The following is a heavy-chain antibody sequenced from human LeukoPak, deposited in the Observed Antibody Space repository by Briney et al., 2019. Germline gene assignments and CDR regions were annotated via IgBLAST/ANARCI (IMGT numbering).Heavy chain of an antibody. D-gene: IGHD3-22*01. V-gene: IGHV3-7*01. CDR2: IKQDGSEK. J-gene: IGHJ3*02. Sequence: GGSLRLSCAASGFTFSSYWMSWVRQAPGKGLEWVANIKQDGSEKYYVDSVKGRFTISRDNAKNSLYLQMNSLRAEDTAVYYCARDLRGEAYYYDRSGYGGAFDIWGQGTMVTVSS. CDR1: GFTFSSYW. CDR3: ARDLRGEAYYYDRSGYGGAFDI.